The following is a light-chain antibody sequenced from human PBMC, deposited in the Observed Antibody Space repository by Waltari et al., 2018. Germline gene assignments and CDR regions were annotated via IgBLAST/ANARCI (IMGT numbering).Light chain of an antibody. Sequence: EIVMTQSPATLSVSPGESATLSCRASQSVSSNLAWYQQKPGQAPRLLIYDASSRATGIPARFSGSGSGTEFTLTISSLQSEDSALYYCQQYSNWPPEVTFDPGTKVDIK. CDR1: QSVSSN. V-gene: IGKV3-15*01. J-gene: IGKJ3*01. CDR2: DAS. CDR3: QQYSNWPPEVT.